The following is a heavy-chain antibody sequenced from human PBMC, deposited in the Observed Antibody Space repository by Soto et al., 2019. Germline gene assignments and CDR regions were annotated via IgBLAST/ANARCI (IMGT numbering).Heavy chain of an antibody. Sequence: SETLSVTWGVYDWSFSFYYVSWIRQPPVKGLEWIGEINHSGSTNYNPSLKSRVTISVDTSKNQFSLKLSSVTAADTAVYYCARVVAAAGLWEYYYGMDVWGQGTTVTVSS. CDR1: DWSFSFYY. V-gene: IGHV4-34*01. D-gene: IGHD6-13*01. CDR3: ARVVAAAGLWEYYYGMDV. J-gene: IGHJ6*02. CDR2: INHSGST.